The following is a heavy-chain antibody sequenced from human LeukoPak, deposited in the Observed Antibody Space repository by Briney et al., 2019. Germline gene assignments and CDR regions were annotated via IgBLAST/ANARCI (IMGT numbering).Heavy chain of an antibody. V-gene: IGHV4-34*01. CDR1: GRSFSGYY. CDR3: ARGGDYGGNPWDY. D-gene: IGHD4-23*01. J-gene: IGHJ4*02. CDR2: INDSGST. Sequence: LSLTCALYGRSFSGYYRSWIRHPAGEGMEWIGEINDSGSTNHNPALKSRVTISVDTTKNQFSLKLSSVTAAGTVVYYCARGGDYGGNPWDYWGEGTLVTVSS.